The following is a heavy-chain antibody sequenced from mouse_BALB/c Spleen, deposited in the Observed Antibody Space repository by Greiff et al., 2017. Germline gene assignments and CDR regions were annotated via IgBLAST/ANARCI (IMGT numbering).Heavy chain of an antibody. CDR2: ILPGSGST. Sequence: QVQLQQSGAELMKPGASVKISCKATGYTFSSYWIEWVKQRPGHGLEWIGEILPGSGSTNYNEKFKGKATFTADTSSNTAYMQLSSLTSEDSAVYYCARDYGSTFYAMDYWGQGTSVTGSS. D-gene: IGHD1-1*01. J-gene: IGHJ4*01. CDR1: GYTFSSYW. V-gene: IGHV1-9*01. CDR3: ARDYGSTFYAMDY.